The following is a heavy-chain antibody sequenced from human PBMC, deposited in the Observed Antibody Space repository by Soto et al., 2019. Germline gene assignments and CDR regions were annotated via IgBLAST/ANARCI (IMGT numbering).Heavy chain of an antibody. Sequence: PSETLSLTCAVYGGSFSGYYWSWIRQPPGKGLEWIGEINHSGSTNYNPSLKSRVTISVDTSKNQFSLKLRSVTAADTAVYYCARGGSELKRRVYHFDYWGKGTLVTFSS. V-gene: IGHV4-34*01. CDR2: INHSGST. CDR1: GGSFSGYY. J-gene: IGHJ4*02. CDR3: ARGGSELKRRVYHFDY. D-gene: IGHD1-1*01.